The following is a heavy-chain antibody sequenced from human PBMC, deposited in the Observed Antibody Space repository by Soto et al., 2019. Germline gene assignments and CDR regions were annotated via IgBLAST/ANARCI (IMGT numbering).Heavy chain of an antibody. CDR2: ISPYDGNT. CDR3: ARNTYDILTGYYLPDY. Sequence: ASVKVSCKASGYTFSSYGINWVRQAPGQGLEWLGWISPYDGNTKYAQILQGRVSMTTDTSTKTAYMEVRSLRSDDTAVYYCARNTYDILTGYYLPDYWGQGPLVTVSS. D-gene: IGHD3-9*01. V-gene: IGHV1-18*01. J-gene: IGHJ4*02. CDR1: GYTFSSYG.